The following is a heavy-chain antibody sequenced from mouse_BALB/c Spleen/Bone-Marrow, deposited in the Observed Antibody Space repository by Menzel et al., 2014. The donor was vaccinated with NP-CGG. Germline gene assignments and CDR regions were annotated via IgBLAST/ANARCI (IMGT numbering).Heavy chain of an antibody. CDR1: GFDFSTFW. CDR3: ARLHYYGYGAY. J-gene: IGHJ3*01. Sequence: EVKLMEGGGGVVQPGGSLKLSCAASGFDFSTFWMNWVRQAPGKGLEWIGEINPDRSTINYAPSLKDKFIISRDNAKNTLYLLMSRVRSEDTALYYCARLHYYGYGAYWGQGTLVTVSA. V-gene: IGHV4-1*02. D-gene: IGHD1-2*01. CDR2: INPDRSTI.